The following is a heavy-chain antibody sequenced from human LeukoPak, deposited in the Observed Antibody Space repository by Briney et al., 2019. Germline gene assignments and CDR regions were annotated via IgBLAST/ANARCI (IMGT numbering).Heavy chain of an antibody. J-gene: IGHJ4*02. CDR2: ISSSGSTI. CDR3: ARNRRDGYNYFDY. V-gene: IGHV3-11*01. CDR1: GFTFSQYW. Sequence: GGSLRLSCAASGFTFSQYWMSWVRQAPGKGLEWVSYISSSGSTIYYADSVKGRFTISRDNAKNSLYLQMNSLRAEDTAVYYCARNRRDGYNYFDYWGQGTLVTVSS. D-gene: IGHD5-24*01.